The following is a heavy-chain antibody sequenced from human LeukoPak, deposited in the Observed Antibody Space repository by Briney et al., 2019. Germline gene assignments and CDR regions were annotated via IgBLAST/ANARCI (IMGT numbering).Heavy chain of an antibody. CDR3: ARQLTHLYPHGSVTYPGLYYFDS. Sequence: SETLSLTCGVSGGSITNYYWSRIRQPPGKGLEWIGFIYHSGSTNYNPSLNSRVTISVDTSKNQFSLKLTSMTAADTAVYFCARQLTHLYPHGSVTYPGLYYFDSWGQGILVTVSS. V-gene: IGHV4-59*08. CDR2: IYHSGST. CDR1: GGSITNYY. J-gene: IGHJ4*02. D-gene: IGHD4-11*01.